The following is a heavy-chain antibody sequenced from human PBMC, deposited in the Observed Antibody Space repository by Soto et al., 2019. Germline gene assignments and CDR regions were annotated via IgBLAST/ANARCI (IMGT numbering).Heavy chain of an antibody. V-gene: IGHV3-23*01. D-gene: IGHD7-27*01. CDR3: AKLTGDFDY. CDR2: ISISGANT. CDR1: GITFSSLG. J-gene: IGHJ4*02. Sequence: EVQVLESGGDLVQPGGSLRLSCAASGITFSSLGMSWVRQAPGKGLEWVSFISISGANTYYANSVRGRFTISRDNSKNTLYLQMNSLRAEDTAVYFCAKLTGDFDYWGQGTLVTVSS.